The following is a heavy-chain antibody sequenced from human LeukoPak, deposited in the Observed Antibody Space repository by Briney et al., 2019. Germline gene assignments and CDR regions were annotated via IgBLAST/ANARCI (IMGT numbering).Heavy chain of an antibody. CDR2: INPNSGGT. J-gene: IGHJ4*02. CDR3: ARDPFSSTSWAYY. D-gene: IGHD2-2*01. Sequence: VASVKVPCKASGYTFTGYYMHWVRQAPGQGLEWMGWINPNSGGTNYAQKFQGRVTMTRDTSISTAYMELSRLRSDDTAVYYCARDPFSSTSWAYYWGQGTLVTVSS. CDR1: GYTFTGYY. V-gene: IGHV1-2*02.